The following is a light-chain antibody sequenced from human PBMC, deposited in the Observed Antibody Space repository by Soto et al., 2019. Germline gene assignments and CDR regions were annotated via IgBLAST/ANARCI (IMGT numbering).Light chain of an antibody. V-gene: IGKV3-20*01. CDR2: GSS. CDR1: QTIPRNF. J-gene: IGKJ1*01. Sequence: EIVLTQSPDTLSFSPGEKATLSCRASQTIPRNFLAWFQQKPGQAPRLLIYGSSNRPSGIPDRFSGGGSRTDFTLTISRLEPEDFAVYYCHQHGSSPPWTFGQGTKVDIK. CDR3: HQHGSSPPWT.